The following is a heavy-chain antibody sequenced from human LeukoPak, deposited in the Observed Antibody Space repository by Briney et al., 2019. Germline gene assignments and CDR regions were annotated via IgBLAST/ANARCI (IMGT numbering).Heavy chain of an antibody. D-gene: IGHD6-6*01. CDR2: INPNSGGT. CDR3: ARDPGSSSDYYYMDV. Sequence: ASVKVSCKASGYTFTGYYMHWVRLAPGQGLEWMGWINPNSGGTNYAQKFQGRVTMTRDTSISTAYMELSRLRSDDTAVYYCARDPGSSSDYYYMDVWGKGTTVTVSS. J-gene: IGHJ6*03. V-gene: IGHV1-2*02. CDR1: GYTFTGYY.